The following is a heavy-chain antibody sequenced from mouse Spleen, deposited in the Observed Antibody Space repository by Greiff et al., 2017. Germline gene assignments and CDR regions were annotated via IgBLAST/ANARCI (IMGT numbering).Heavy chain of an antibody. CDR2: ISTYSGNT. V-gene: IGHV1-67*01. Sequence: QVHVKQSGPELVRPGVSVKISCKGSGYTFTDYAMHWVKQSHAKSLEWIGVISTYSGNTNYNQKFKGKATMTVDKSSSTAYMELARLTSEDSAIYYCASSTTSHWYFDVWGAGTTVTVSS. CDR1: GYTFTDYA. D-gene: IGHD1-1*01. J-gene: IGHJ1*01. CDR3: ASSTTSHWYFDV.